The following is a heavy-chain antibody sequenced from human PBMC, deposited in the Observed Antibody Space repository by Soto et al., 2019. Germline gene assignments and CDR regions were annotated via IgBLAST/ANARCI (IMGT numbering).Heavy chain of an antibody. CDR1: GFTFSSYA. Sequence: EVQLLESGGDLVQPGGSLRLSCAAYGFTFSSYAMSWVRQAPGKGLEWVSAISGSGGNTYYADSVKGRFTISRDNSKNTLYLQMNSLRAEDTAVYYCAKDATGTTRKFDYWGQGTLVTVSS. J-gene: IGHJ4*02. CDR2: ISGSGGNT. CDR3: AKDATGTTRKFDY. V-gene: IGHV3-23*01. D-gene: IGHD1-7*01.